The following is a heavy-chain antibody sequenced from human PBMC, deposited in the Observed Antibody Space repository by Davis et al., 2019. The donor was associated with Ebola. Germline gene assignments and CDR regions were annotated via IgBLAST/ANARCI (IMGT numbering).Heavy chain of an antibody. V-gene: IGHV4-31*03. CDR1: GGSISSGGYY. J-gene: IGHJ5*02. CDR3: ARGDTAMVTSWFDP. Sequence: SETLSLTCTVPGGSISSGGYYWSWIRQHPGKGLEWIGYIFYSGSTYYNPSLKSRVTISVDTSKNQFSLKLSSVTAADTAVYYCARGDTAMVTSWFDPWGQGTLVTVSS. CDR2: IFYSGST. D-gene: IGHD5-18*01.